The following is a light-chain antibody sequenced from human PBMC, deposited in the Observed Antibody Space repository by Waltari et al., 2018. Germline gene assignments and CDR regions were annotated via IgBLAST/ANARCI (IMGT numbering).Light chain of an antibody. V-gene: IGKV3-15*01. J-gene: IGKJ2*01. CDR3: QQYNNWPPA. Sequence: DIVMTQSPATLSVSLGDRATLSCRASQSVSSNLAWYQQKPGQAPRLLIYGASTRATGIPARFSGSGSGTEFTLTISSLQSEDFAVYYCQQYNNWPPALGQGTKLEIK. CDR2: GAS. CDR1: QSVSSN.